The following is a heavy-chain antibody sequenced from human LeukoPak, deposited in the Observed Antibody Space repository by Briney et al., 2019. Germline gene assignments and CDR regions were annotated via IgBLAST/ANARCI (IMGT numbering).Heavy chain of an antibody. CDR2: IYPGDSDT. D-gene: IGHD3-22*01. V-gene: IGHV5-51*01. J-gene: IGHJ3*02. CDR3: ARRRYYDSSGYYLAKDAFDI. Sequence: GESLKISCKGSGYSFTSYWIGWVRQMPGKGLEWMGIIYPGDSDTRYSPSFQGQVTISADKSISTAYLQWSSLKASDTAMYYCARRRYYDSSGYYLAKDAFDIWGQGTMVTVSS. CDR1: GYSFTSYW.